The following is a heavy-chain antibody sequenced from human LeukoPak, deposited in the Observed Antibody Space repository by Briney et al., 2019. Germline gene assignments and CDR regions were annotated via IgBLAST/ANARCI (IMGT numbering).Heavy chain of an antibody. D-gene: IGHD6-19*01. V-gene: IGHV3-11*06. J-gene: IGHJ4*02. CDR3: ARLGYSSGWLYYFDY. Sequence: GGSLRLSCAASGFTFSDYYMSWIRQAPGKGLEWVSYISSSSSYTNYADSVKGRFTISRDNAKNSLYLQMNSLRAEDTAVYYCARLGYSSGWLYYFDYWGQGTLVTVSS. CDR1: GFTFSDYY. CDR2: ISSSSSYT.